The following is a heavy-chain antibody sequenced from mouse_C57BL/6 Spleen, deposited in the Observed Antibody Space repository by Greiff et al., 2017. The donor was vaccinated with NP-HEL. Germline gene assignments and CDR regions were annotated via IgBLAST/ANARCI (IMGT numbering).Heavy chain of an antibody. CDR3: AAATTVAYFDV. V-gene: IGHV1-52*01. Sequence: QVQLKQPGAELVRPGSSVKLSCKASGYTFTSYWMHWVKQRPIQGLEWIGNIDPSDSETHYNQKFKDKATLTVDKSSSTAYMQLSSLTSEDSAVYYCAAATTVAYFDVWGTGTTVTVSS. D-gene: IGHD1-1*01. CDR2: IDPSDSET. J-gene: IGHJ1*03. CDR1: GYTFTSYW.